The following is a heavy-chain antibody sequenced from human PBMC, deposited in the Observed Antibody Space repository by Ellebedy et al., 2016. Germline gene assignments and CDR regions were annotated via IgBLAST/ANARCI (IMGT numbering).Heavy chain of an antibody. V-gene: IGHV3/OR16-9*01. D-gene: IGHD3-10*01. CDR2: NRDKSITT. CDR1: GFTFSRYS. Sequence: GGSLRLSCAASGFTFSRYSMNWVRQAPGRGLEWRSWVGVENRDKSITTHYADSVKGRFTVSRDAAENSVYLQMNSLRDEDTAVYYCVRGGSGGGTDYFDYWGQGNMVTVSS. J-gene: IGHJ4*02. CDR3: VRGGSGGGTDYFDY.